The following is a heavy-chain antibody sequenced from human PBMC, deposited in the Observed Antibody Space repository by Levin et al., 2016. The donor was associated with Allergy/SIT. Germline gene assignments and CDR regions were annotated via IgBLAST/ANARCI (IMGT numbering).Heavy chain of an antibody. V-gene: IGHV4-39*01. J-gene: IGHJ4*02. Sequence: SETLSLTCTVSGGSISSSSYYWGWIRQPPGKGLEWIASIYYSGTTYYNPSLKSRVTISVDTSKNQFSLKLTSVTAADTAVYYCARHWDYWGQGTLVTVSS. CDR1: GGSISSSSYY. CDR2: IYYSGTT. CDR3: ARHWDY.